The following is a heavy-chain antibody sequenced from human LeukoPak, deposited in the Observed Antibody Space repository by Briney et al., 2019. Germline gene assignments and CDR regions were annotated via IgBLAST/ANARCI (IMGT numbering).Heavy chain of an antibody. J-gene: IGHJ4*02. V-gene: IGHV4-30-2*05. D-gene: IGHD4-23*01. CDR3: ARDLLNEGNHLDY. CDR1: GGSISSGGYS. CDR2: IYHSGST. Sequence: SETLSLTCAVSGGSISSGGYSWSWIRQPPGKGLEWIGYIYHSGSTYYNPSLKSRVTISVDTSKNQFSLKLSSVTAADTAVYYCARDLLNEGNHLDYWGQGTLVTVSS.